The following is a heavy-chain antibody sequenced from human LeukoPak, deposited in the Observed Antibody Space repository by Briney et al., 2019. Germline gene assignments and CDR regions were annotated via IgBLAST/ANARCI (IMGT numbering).Heavy chain of an antibody. CDR2: TYYRPKWYT. CDR3: ARTSDISGSGSYKD. Sequence: SQTLSLTCAISGDSVSSNSAAWNWIRQSPSRGLEWLGRTYYRPKWYTDYAVSVKSRITINPDTSKNQFSLQLNSVTPEDTAVYYCARTSDISGSGSYKDWGQGTLVTVSS. CDR1: GDSVSSNSAA. V-gene: IGHV6-1*01. J-gene: IGHJ4*02. D-gene: IGHD3-10*01.